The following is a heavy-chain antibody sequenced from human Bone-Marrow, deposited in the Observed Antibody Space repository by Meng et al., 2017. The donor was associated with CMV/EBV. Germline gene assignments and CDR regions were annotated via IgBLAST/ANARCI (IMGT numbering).Heavy chain of an antibody. D-gene: IGHD1-26*01. CDR1: GFTFSSYG. V-gene: IGHV3-30*02. Sequence: GESLKISCAASGFTFSSYGMHWVRQAPGKGLEWVAFIRYDGSNKYYADSVKGRFTISRGNSKNTLYLQMNSLRAEDTAVYYCASMWEGGYWGQGTLVTVSS. J-gene: IGHJ4*02. CDR3: ASMWEGGY. CDR2: IRYDGSNK.